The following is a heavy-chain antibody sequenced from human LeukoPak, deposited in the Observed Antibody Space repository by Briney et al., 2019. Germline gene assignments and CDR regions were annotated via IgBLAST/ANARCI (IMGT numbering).Heavy chain of an antibody. Sequence: GGSLRLTCTASGFTFDDYAMHWVRQAPGKGLGWVSGISWNSGIIGSADSVKGRFTISRDNAKNSLYLQMNSLRTEDTAFYYCARPYDNVTGYLDYWGQGTLVTVSS. D-gene: IGHD3-9*01. CDR3: ARPYDNVTGYLDY. J-gene: IGHJ4*02. V-gene: IGHV3-9*01. CDR1: GFTFDDYA. CDR2: ISWNSGII.